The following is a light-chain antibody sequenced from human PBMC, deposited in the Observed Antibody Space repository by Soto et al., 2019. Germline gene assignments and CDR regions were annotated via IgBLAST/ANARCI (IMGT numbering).Light chain of an antibody. V-gene: IGKV1-5*03. J-gene: IGKJ4*01. CDR3: QQCNTYSLT. CDR2: KAS. Sequence: DIQMTQSPSTLSASVGDRVTITCRASQSIGSWVAWYQQKLGKAPKLLIYKASSLQSGVPSRFSGSGSGTEFTLTISSLQPDDFATYYCQQCNTYSLTFGGGTKVEIK. CDR1: QSIGSW.